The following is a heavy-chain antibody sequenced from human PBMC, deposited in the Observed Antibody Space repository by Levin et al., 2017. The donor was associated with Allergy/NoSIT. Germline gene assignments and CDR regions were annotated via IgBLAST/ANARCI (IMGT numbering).Heavy chain of an antibody. Sequence: MSGGSLRLSCAGSGFTFSNAWMSWVRQAAGKGLEWVGRIKSRSDGGTIDSATPVKDRFTISRDDSNNTLFLQMNSLKTDDTAVYYCTTGQLWGQGTLVTVSS. V-gene: IGHV3-15*01. J-gene: IGHJ4*02. CDR1: GFTFSNAW. D-gene: IGHD1-1*01. CDR3: TTGQL. CDR2: IKSRSDGGTI.